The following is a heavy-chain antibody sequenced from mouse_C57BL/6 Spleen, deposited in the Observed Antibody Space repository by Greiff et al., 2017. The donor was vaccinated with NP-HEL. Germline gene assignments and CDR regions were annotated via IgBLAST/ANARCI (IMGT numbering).Heavy chain of an antibody. Sequence: QVQLKQPGAELVKPGASVKLSCKASGYTFTSYWMHWVKQRPGQGLEWIGMIHPNSGSTNYNEKFKSKATLTVDKSSSTAYMQLSSLTSEDSAVYYCARLRLTGTGFAYWGQGTLVTVSA. V-gene: IGHV1-64*01. CDR3: ARLRLTGTGFAY. CDR1: GYTFTSYW. D-gene: IGHD4-1*01. J-gene: IGHJ3*01. CDR2: IHPNSGST.